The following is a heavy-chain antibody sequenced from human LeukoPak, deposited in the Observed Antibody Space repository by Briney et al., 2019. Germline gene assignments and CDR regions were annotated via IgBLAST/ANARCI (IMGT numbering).Heavy chain of an antibody. CDR1: GFTFSSYG. Sequence: PGRSLRLSCAASGFTFSSYGMHWVRQAPGKGLEWVAVISYDGSKKFYGDSVKGRFTISRDSSKNTLDLQMNSLRAEDTALYYCAKEYGGTTWFDYRGRGTLVTVSS. CDR2: ISYDGSKK. J-gene: IGHJ4*02. V-gene: IGHV3-30*18. CDR3: AKEYGGTTWFDY. D-gene: IGHD1-26*01.